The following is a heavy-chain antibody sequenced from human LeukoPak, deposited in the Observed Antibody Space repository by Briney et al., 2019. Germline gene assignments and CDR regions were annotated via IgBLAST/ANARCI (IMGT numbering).Heavy chain of an antibody. J-gene: IGHJ3*02. CDR1: GYTFTSYG. CDR3: ARDRIAAADPYDAFDI. D-gene: IGHD6-13*01. V-gene: IGHV1-18*01. CDR2: ISVYNGNT. Sequence: GASVRVSCKASGYTFTSYGISWVRQAPGQGLEWMGWISVYNGNTDYAQNLQDRVTMSTDTSTSTGYMELRSLTSDDTAVYYCARDRIAAADPYDAFDIWGQGTMVTVSS.